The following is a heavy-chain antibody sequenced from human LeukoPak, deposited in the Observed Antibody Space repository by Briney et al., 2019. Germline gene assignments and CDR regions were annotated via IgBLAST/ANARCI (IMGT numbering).Heavy chain of an antibody. CDR2: IYHSGDT. CDR3: ARRGVGASPFDF. CDR1: GDSIDSSTYF. D-gene: IGHD1-26*01. J-gene: IGHJ4*02. Sequence: SETLSLTCTVSGDSIDSSTYFWGWIRQSPGKGLEWIATIYHSGDTFYTPSLQSRVTISVDIIKNQFSLRVNSVTAADTAVYYCARRGVGASPFDFWGQGTLVTVS. V-gene: IGHV4-39*01.